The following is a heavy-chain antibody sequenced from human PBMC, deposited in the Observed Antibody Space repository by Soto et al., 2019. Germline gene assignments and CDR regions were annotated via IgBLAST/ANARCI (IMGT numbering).Heavy chain of an antibody. J-gene: IGHJ4*02. V-gene: IGHV4-59*01. CDR3: ARAVYCGGDCYEFYY. CDR1: GGSISSYY. CDR2: IYYSGST. D-gene: IGHD2-21*02. Sequence: SETLSLTCTVSGGSISSYYWSWIRQPPGKGLEWIGYIYYSGSTNYNPSLKSRVTISVDTSKNQFSLKLSSVTAADTAVYYCARAVYCGGDCYEFYYWGQGTLVTSP.